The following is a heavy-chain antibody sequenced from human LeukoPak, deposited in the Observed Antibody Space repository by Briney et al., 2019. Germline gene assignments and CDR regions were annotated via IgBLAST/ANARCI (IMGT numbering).Heavy chain of an antibody. CDR1: GFTFSSYW. Sequence: PGGSLRLSCAASGFTFSSYWMSWVRPAPGKGLEWVANIKQDGSEKYYVDSVKGRFTISRDNAKNSLYLQMNSLRAEDTAVYYCARDVPSSSWFYYYYYYMDVWGKGTTVTVSS. CDR2: IKQDGSEK. J-gene: IGHJ6*03. CDR3: ARDVPSSSWFYYYYYYMDV. V-gene: IGHV3-7*01. D-gene: IGHD6-13*01.